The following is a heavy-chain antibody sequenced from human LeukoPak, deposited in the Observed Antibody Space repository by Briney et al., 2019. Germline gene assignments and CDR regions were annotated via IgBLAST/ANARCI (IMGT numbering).Heavy chain of an antibody. Sequence: GGSLRLSCAASGFTFNNYAMSWVRQAPGKGLEWVSAISNSGGSTYYADSVKGRFTISRDNSKNTLYLQMNSLRAEDTAVYYCAKEGFRGWMNWFDPWGQGTLVTVSS. CDR1: GFTFNNYA. J-gene: IGHJ5*02. V-gene: IGHV3-23*01. CDR3: AKEGFRGWMNWFDP. CDR2: ISNSGGST. D-gene: IGHD3-10*01.